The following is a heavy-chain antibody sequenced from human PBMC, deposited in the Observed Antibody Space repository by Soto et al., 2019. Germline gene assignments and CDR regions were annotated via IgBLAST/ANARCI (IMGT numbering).Heavy chain of an antibody. CDR1: GFTFSSYA. Sequence: GGSLRLSCAASGFTFSSYAMHWVRQAPGKGLEWVAVISYDGSNKYYADSVKGRFTISRDNSKNTLYLQMNSLRAEDMAVYYCARDGGKDTAMVMGAFDIWGQGTMVTVSS. D-gene: IGHD5-18*01. CDR2: ISYDGSNK. J-gene: IGHJ3*02. CDR3: ARDGGKDTAMVMGAFDI. V-gene: IGHV3-30-3*01.